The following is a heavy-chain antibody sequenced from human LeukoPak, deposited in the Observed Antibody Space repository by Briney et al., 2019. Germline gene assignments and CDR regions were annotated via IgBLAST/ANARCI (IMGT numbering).Heavy chain of an antibody. J-gene: IGHJ4*02. CDR1: GYTFTSYG. D-gene: IGHD3-22*01. Sequence: GASVKVSCKASGYTFTSYGISWVRQAPGQGLEWMGWISAYNGNTNYAQKLQGRVTMTTDTSTSTAYMELRRLRSDDTAVYYCGRDLDYDSYLDFDCWSEGTLVTVSS. CDR3: GRDLDYDSYLDFDC. CDR2: ISAYNGNT. V-gene: IGHV1-18*01.